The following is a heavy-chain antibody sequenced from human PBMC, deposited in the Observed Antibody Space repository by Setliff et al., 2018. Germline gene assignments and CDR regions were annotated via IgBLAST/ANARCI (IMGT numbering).Heavy chain of an antibody. J-gene: IGHJ4*02. D-gene: IGHD3-16*01. V-gene: IGHV3-74*01. CDR2: INRDGSYT. Sequence: GGSLRLSCAASGFTFSSYWMYWVRQAPGKGLVWVSRINRDGSYTVYADSVEGRFTISRDNAKNTLYLQMNSLGAEDTAVYYCARDAYTSPDYWGQGTLVTVSS. CDR1: GFTFSSYW. CDR3: ARDAYTSPDY.